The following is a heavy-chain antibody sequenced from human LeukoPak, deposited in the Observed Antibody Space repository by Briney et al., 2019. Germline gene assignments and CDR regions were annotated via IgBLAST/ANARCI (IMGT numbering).Heavy chain of an antibody. CDR2: ITGSGGST. J-gene: IGHJ2*01. CDR1: GFTFSNYD. D-gene: IGHD1-26*01. CDR3: AKGDWGERLDWYFDL. V-gene: IGHV3-23*01. Sequence: GGSLRLPCAASGFTFSNYDMSWVRQAPGSGLEWVSGITGSGGSTYYADSVKGRFTVSRDNSKTTLYLQMNSLRAEDTAVYYCAKGDWGERLDWYFDLWGRGTLVTVSS.